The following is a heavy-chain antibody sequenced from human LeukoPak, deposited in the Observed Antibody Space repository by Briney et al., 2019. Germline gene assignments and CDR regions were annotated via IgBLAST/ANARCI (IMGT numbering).Heavy chain of an antibody. CDR2: IYYSGST. CDR1: GGSISSSSYY. D-gene: IGHD2-2*01. CDR3: ARRVVPAASEIDP. V-gene: IGHV4-39*01. J-gene: IGHJ5*02. Sequence: SETLSLTCTVSGGSISSSSYYWGWIRQPPGKGLECIGSIYYSGSTYYNPSLKSRVTISVDTSKNQFSLKLSSVTAADTAVYYCARRVVPAASEIDPWGQGTLVTVSS.